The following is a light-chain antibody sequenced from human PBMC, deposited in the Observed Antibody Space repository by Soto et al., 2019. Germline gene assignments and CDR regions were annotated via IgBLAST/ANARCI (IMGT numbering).Light chain of an antibody. CDR3: AAWDDSLNAYV. V-gene: IGLV1-44*01. Sequence: QSVLTQPPSASGTPGQRVTISCSGSSSNIGSNPVNWYQQLPGTAPKLLIYSNSLRPSGVPARFSGSKSGTSASLAISGLQSEDEADYYCAAWDDSLNAYVFGTGTKLTVL. CDR2: SNS. CDR1: SSNIGSNP. J-gene: IGLJ1*01.